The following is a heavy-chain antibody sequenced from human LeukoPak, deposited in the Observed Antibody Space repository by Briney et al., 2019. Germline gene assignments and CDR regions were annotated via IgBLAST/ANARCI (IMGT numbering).Heavy chain of an antibody. CDR1: GYTFTGYY. Sequence: AXVKVSCKASGYTFTGYYMHWVRQAPGQGLEWMGRINPNSGGTNYAQKFQGRVTMTRDTSISTAYMEVSRLRSDDTAVYYCARFYDSSGYHNNWGQGTLVTVSS. D-gene: IGHD3-22*01. V-gene: IGHV1-2*06. J-gene: IGHJ4*02. CDR2: INPNSGGT. CDR3: ARFYDSSGYHNN.